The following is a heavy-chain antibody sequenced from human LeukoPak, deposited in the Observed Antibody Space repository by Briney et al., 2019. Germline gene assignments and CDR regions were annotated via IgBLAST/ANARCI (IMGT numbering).Heavy chain of an antibody. CDR2: ISYDGSNK. D-gene: IGHD4-17*01. Sequence: GGSLRLSCAASGFTFSSYAMSWVRQAPGKGLEWVAVISYDGSNKYYADSVKGRFTISRDNSKNTLYLQMNSLRAEDTAVYYCARDRDYGFDYWGQGTLVTVSS. CDR3: ARDRDYGFDY. V-gene: IGHV3-30*03. J-gene: IGHJ4*02. CDR1: GFTFSSYA.